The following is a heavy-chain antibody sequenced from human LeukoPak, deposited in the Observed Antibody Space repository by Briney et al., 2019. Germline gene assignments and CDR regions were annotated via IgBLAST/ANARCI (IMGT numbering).Heavy chain of an antibody. CDR2: IIPIFGTA. CDR1: GGTFSSYA. Sequence: SVKVSCKASGGTFSSYAISWVRQAPGQGLEWMGGIIPIFGTANYAQKFQGRVTITADESTSTAYMELSSLRSDDTAVYYCARSYYDFWSGYLGDYWGQGTLVTVSS. V-gene: IGHV1-69*13. J-gene: IGHJ4*02. D-gene: IGHD3-3*01. CDR3: ARSYYDFWSGYLGDY.